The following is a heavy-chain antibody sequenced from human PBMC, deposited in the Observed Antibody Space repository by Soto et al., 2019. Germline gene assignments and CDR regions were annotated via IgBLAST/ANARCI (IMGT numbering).Heavy chain of an antibody. CDR2: ITSFSDYI. V-gene: IGHV3-21*01. CDR3: ARVDGYTYPNDY. J-gene: IGHJ4*02. CDR1: VFTFSSYS. D-gene: IGHD5-12*01. Sequence: GSLRLSCAVSVFTFSSYSMSWVRQAPGKGLEWVSSITSFSDYIYYADSVKGRFTITRDNAKNSLFLQIDNLRAEDTAVYFCARVDGYTYPNDYWGQGTSVTVSS.